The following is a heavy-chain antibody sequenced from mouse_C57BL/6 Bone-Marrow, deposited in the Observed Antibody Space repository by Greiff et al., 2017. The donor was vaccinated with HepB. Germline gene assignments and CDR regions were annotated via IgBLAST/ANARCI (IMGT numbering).Heavy chain of an antibody. D-gene: IGHD1-1*01. CDR3: AAIYYYGSSYDWYFDV. J-gene: IGHJ1*03. Sequence: QVQLQHPGAELVKPGASVKLSCKASGYTFTSYWMHWVKQRPGQGLEWIGMIHPNSGSTNYNEKFKSKATLTVDKSSSTAYMQLSSLTSEDSAVYYCAAIYYYGSSYDWYFDVWGTGTTVTVSS. CDR2: IHPNSGST. CDR1: GYTFTSYW. V-gene: IGHV1-64*01.